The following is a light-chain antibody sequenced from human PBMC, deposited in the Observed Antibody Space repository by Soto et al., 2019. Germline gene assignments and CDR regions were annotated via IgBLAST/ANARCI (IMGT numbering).Light chain of an antibody. CDR2: GAS. V-gene: IGKV3-20*01. CDR3: QQYGNSPWT. CDR1: QTVDHAY. J-gene: IGKJ1*01. Sequence: VLTQSPGTLSLSLGDRATLSCRASQTVDHAYVAWYQQRPGQAPSLLVYGASTRATDVPEWFSGSGSGTDFTRTISRLEPEDSAVYYCQQYGNSPWTFGQGTKVEIK.